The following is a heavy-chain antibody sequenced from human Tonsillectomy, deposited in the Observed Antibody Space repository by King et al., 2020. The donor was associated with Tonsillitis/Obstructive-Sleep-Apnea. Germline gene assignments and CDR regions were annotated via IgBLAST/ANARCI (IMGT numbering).Heavy chain of an antibody. Sequence: QVQLQQWGAGLLKPSETLSLTCGVYGGSFSGYYWSWIRQPPGKGLEWIGEINHSGSTDYNSSPKSRVTISRDTSKNQFSLRLTSVTAADTAVYYCGTNAGDYYYYMDVWGKGTTVTVSS. V-gene: IGHV4-34*01. J-gene: IGHJ6*03. D-gene: IGHD2-2*01. CDR2: INHSGST. CDR1: GGSFSGYY. CDR3: GTNAGDYYYYMDV.